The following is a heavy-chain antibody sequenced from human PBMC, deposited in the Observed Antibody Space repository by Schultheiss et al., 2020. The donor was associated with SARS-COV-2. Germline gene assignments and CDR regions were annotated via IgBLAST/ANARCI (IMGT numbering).Heavy chain of an antibody. J-gene: IGHJ6*02. D-gene: IGHD6-13*01. V-gene: IGHV3-53*01. CDR1: GFTVSSNY. Sequence: GESLKISCAASGFTVSSNYMSWVRQAPGKGLEWVSVIYSGGSTYYADSVKGRFTISRDNSKNTLYLQMNSLRAEDTAVYYCAKADHSMEQQLNYYYYGMDVWGQGTTVTVSS. CDR2: IYSGGST. CDR3: AKADHSMEQQLNYYYYGMDV.